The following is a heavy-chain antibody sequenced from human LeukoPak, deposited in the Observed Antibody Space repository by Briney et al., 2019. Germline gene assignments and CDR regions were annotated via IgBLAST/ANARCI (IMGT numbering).Heavy chain of an antibody. Sequence: GGSLSLSCAASGFTFSSYSMNWVRQAPGKGLEWVSSISSSSSYIYYADSVKGRFTISRDNAKNSLYLQMNSLRAEDTAVYYCATLHSSSNLRTPKDYWGQGTLVTVSS. CDR1: GFTFSSYS. D-gene: IGHD6-6*01. CDR3: ATLHSSSNLRTPKDY. CDR2: ISSSSSYI. J-gene: IGHJ4*02. V-gene: IGHV3-21*01.